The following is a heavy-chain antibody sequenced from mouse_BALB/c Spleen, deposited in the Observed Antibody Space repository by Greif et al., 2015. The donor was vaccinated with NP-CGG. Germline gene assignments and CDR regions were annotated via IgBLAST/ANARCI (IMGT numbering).Heavy chain of an antibody. CDR3: ARKGDYGTYYWYFDV. CDR1: GYTFSSYW. D-gene: IGHD2-1*01. Sequence: QVQLQQSGAELMKPGASVKISCKATGYTFSSYWIEWVKQRPGHGLEWIGEILPGSGSTNYNEKFKGKATFTADTSSNTAYMQLSSLTSEDSAVYCCARKGDYGTYYWYFDVWGAGTTVTVSS. CDR2: ILPGSGST. V-gene: IGHV1-9*01. J-gene: IGHJ1*01.